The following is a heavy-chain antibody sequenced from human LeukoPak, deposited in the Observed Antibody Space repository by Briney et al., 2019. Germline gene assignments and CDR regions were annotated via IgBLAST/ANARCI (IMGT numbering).Heavy chain of an antibody. D-gene: IGHD1-20*01. CDR2: IIPILGIA. J-gene: IGHJ4*02. CDR1: GGTFSSYT. Sequence: GASVKVSCKASGGTFSSYTISWVRQAPGQGLEWMGRIIPILGIANYAQKFQGRVTITADKSASTAYMELSSLRSEDTAVYYCARGGITGTDRFDCWGQGTLVTVSS. CDR3: ARGGITGTDRFDC. V-gene: IGHV1-69*02.